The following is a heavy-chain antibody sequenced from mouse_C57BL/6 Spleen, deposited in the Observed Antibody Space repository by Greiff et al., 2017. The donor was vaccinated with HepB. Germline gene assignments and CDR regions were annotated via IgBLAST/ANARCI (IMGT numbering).Heavy chain of an antibody. J-gene: IGHJ3*01. D-gene: IGHD4-1*01. CDR1: GYTFTDYN. V-gene: IGHV1-18*01. Sequence: EVQLQQSGPELVKPGASVKIPCKASGYTFTDYNMDWVKQSHGKSLEWIVDINPNNGGTIYNQKFKGKATLTVDKSSSTAYMELRSLTSEDTAVYYCATDWDEGFAYWGQGTLVTVSA. CDR2: INPNNGGT. CDR3: ATDWDEGFAY.